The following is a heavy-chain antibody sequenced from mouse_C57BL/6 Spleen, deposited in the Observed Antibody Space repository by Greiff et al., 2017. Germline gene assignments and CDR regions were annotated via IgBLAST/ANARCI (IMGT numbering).Heavy chain of an antibody. V-gene: IGHV1-82*01. J-gene: IGHJ4*01. D-gene: IGHD1-1*01. Sequence: VKLQESGPELVKPGASVKISCKASGYAFSSSWMNWVKQRPGKGLEWIGRIYPGDGDTNYNGKFKDKATLTADKSSSTAYMQLSSLTSEDSAVYFCARSIDYGSSRYAMDYWGQGTSVTVSS. CDR2: IYPGDGDT. CDR3: ARSIDYGSSRYAMDY. CDR1: GYAFSSSW.